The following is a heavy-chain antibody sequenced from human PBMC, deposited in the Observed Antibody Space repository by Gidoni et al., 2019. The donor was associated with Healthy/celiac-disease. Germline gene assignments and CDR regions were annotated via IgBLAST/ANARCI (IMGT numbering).Heavy chain of an antibody. D-gene: IGHD1-26*01. Sequence: LLLVESGVGVVQPGRSLRLSCAVVFSFSSYAKHWVRQSPGKGLEWVSVISYDGSNKYYADSVKGRFTISRENSKNTLYLQMNSRRAEDTAVYYCARDGRGSRTYYFDYWGQGTLVTVSS. J-gene: IGHJ4*02. V-gene: IGHV3-30-3*01. CDR3: ARDGRGSRTYYFDY. CDR1: FSFSSYA. CDR2: ISYDGSNK.